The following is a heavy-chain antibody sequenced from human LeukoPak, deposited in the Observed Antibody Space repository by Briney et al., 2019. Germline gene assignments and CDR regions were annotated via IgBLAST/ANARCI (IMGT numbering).Heavy chain of an antibody. D-gene: IGHD2-2*01. V-gene: IGHV3-23*01. Sequence: GGSLRLTCAASGFTFSSYAMSWVRQAPGKGLEWVSAISGSGGSTYYADSVKGRFTISRDNSKNTLYLQMNSLRAEDTAVYYCAKGEYQLLSPLDYWGEGTLVTVSS. CDR1: GFTFSSYA. J-gene: IGHJ4*02. CDR3: AKGEYQLLSPLDY. CDR2: ISGSGGST.